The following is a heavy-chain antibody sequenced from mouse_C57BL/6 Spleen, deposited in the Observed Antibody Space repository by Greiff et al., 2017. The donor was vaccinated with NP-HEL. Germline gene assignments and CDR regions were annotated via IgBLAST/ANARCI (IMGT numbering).Heavy chain of an antibody. J-gene: IGHJ3*01. CDR2: IDPSDSCT. V-gene: IGHV1-69*01. CDR1: GYTFTSYW. D-gene: IGHD1-1*01. Sequence: QVQLQQPGAELVMPGASVKMSCKASGYTFTSYWMHWVKQRPGQGLEWIGVIDPSDSCTNYNQKFKGKATLTVDKSSSTAYMQLSSLTSEDSAVXYCARDGSSYPWFAYWGQGTMVTVSA. CDR3: ARDGSSYPWFAY.